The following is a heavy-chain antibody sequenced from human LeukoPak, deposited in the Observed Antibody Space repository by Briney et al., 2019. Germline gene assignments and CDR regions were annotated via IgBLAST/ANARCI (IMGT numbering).Heavy chain of an antibody. CDR3: ARAPERLLNCFDY. J-gene: IGHJ4*02. CDR2: ISHDGGNE. V-gene: IGHV3-30*04. Sequence: SGGSLRLSCAASGFTFGNYAMHWVRQAPGKGLEWVAVISHDGGNEDYADSVKGRFTISRDNSKNTLYLQMNSLRIEDMAVFYCARAPERLLNCFDYWGQGTLVTVSS. CDR1: GFTFGNYA. D-gene: IGHD6-25*01.